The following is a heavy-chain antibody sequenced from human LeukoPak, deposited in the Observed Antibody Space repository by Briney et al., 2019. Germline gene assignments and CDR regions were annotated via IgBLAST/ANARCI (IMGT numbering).Heavy chain of an antibody. CDR2: MYYGGSP. CDR3: VTGRYSYGWYDH. J-gene: IGHJ5*02. CDR1: GGSISSFY. V-gene: IGHV4-59*13. D-gene: IGHD1-26*01. Sequence: PSETLSLTCTVSGGSISSFYWSWIRQPPGKGLEWIGYMYYGGSPNYNPSLKSRVITSLDTSKKQFSLKLNSVTTADTAVYYCVTGRYSYGWYDHWGQGILVTVSS.